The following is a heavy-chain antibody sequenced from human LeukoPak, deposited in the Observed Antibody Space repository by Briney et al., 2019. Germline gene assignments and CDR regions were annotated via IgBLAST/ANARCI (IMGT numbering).Heavy chain of an antibody. J-gene: IGHJ4*02. V-gene: IGHV3-66*01. CDR2: VYSGGST. Sequence: GGSLRLSCAASGFTVSSNYMSWVRQAPGKGLEWVSVVYSGGSTHYADSVKGRFTISRDNSKNTLYLHMNSLRAEDTAVYYCARVHYDILTGYTDYWGQGTLVTVSS. CDR1: GFTVSSNY. D-gene: IGHD3-9*01. CDR3: ARVHYDILTGYTDY.